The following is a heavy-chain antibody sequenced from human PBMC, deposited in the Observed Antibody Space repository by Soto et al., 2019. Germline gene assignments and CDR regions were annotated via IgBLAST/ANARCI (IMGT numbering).Heavy chain of an antibody. CDR2: ITASGSFT. CDR3: VKDSSRWYYFDY. CDR1: GFTFNNFA. D-gene: IGHD6-13*01. J-gene: IGHJ4*02. Sequence: EVQLLESGGALVQPGGSLRLSCAASGFTFNNFAMSWVRQAPGTGLEWVSGITASGSFTYYAASVKGRFTISRDKRKNTLSLQIDRLRGEDTASYYCVKDSSRWYYFDYWGPGTLVTVSS. V-gene: IGHV3-23*01.